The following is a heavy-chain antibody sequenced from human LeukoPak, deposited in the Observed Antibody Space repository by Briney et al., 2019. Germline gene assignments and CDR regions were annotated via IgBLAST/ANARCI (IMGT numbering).Heavy chain of an antibody. D-gene: IGHD6-19*01. CDR1: GGSFSSGSYY. V-gene: IGHV4-61*01. CDR3: ARVTVAVAGLDGMDV. Sequence: SETLPLTCTVSGGSFSSGSYYWSWIRQPPGKGLEWLGYIYYSGSTNYNPSLKSRVTISVDTSKNQFSLKLSSVTAADTAVYYCARVTVAVAGLDGMDVWGQGTTVTVSS. J-gene: IGHJ6*02. CDR2: IYYSGST.